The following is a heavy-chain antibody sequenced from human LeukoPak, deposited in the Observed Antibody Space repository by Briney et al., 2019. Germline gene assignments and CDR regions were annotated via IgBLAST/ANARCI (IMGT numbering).Heavy chain of an antibody. V-gene: IGHV3-48*03. J-gene: IGHJ4*02. Sequence: GGSLRLSCAASGFSFSSYEMTWVRQAPGKGLEWISYISSTGSPKNYADSVKGRFTISRDNAKNSLYLQMDSLRAEDTAVYYCARPAGSSWYYFGYWGQGTLVTVSS. CDR1: GFSFSSYE. CDR3: ARPAGSSWYYFGY. CDR2: ISSTGSPK. D-gene: IGHD6-13*01.